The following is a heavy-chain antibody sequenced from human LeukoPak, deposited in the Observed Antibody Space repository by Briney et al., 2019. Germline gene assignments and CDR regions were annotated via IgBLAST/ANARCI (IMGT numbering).Heavy chain of an antibody. CDR3: ARSYYYDSSGYRSRYYGMDV. J-gene: IGHJ6*02. CDR2: INPNSGGT. D-gene: IGHD3-22*01. Sequence: ASVKVSCKASGYTFTGYYMHWVRQAPGQGLEWMGWINPNSGGTSYAQKFQGWVTMTRDTSISTAYMELSRLRSDDTAVYYCARSYYYDSSGYRSRYYGMDVWGQGTTVTVSS. V-gene: IGHV1-2*04. CDR1: GYTFTGYY.